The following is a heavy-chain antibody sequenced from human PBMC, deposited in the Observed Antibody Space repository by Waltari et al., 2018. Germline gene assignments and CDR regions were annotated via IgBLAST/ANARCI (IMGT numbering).Heavy chain of an antibody. CDR1: GGSFSAYH. CDR2: INHLGST. D-gene: IGHD3-10*01. Sequence: QLHPQQWGAGLLKPSETLSLTCNIFGGSFSAYHWTWIRQSPGKGLEWIGEINHLGSTKCTPSLKSRVTISLDTSKNEFALKLDSVTAADTAVYFCAKGRLWFGDLRSWGQGTQVTVSS. CDR3: AKGRLWFGDLRS. J-gene: IGHJ4*02. V-gene: IGHV4-34*01.